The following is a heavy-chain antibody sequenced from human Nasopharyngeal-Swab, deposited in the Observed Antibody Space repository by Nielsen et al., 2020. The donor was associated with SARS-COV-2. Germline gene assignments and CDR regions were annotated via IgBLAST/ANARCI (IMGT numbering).Heavy chain of an antibody. V-gene: IGHV1-46*01. CDR2: INPSGGST. CDR3: ARARKAIYYYGSGSYYKGGVNWFDP. Sequence: WVRQAPGQGFEWMGIINPSGGSTSYAQKFQGRVTMTRDTSTSTVYMELSSLRSEDTAVYYCARARKAIYYYGSGSYYKGGVNWFDPWGQGTLVTVSS. D-gene: IGHD3-10*01. J-gene: IGHJ5*02.